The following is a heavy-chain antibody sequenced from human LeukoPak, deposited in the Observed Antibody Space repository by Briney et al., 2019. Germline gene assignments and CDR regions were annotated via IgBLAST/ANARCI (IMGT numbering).Heavy chain of an antibody. J-gene: IGHJ4*02. CDR3: ASLSGSYLDY. CDR2: IYYSGST. CDR1: GGSLSSYY. Sequence: PETLSLTCTVSGGSLSSYYWSWIRQPPGKGLEWIGYIYYSGSTNYNPSLKSRVTISVDTSKNQFSLKLSSVTAADTAVYYCASLSGSYLDYWGQGTLVTVSS. D-gene: IGHD1-26*01. V-gene: IGHV4-59*01.